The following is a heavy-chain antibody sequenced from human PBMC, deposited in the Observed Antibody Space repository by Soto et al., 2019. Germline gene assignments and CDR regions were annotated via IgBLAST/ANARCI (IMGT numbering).Heavy chain of an antibody. CDR3: ARDRRPTIYNGLDA. CDR1: GFAFSTYW. CDR2: IKQDGSET. J-gene: IGHJ6*02. V-gene: IGHV3-7*05. Sequence: GGSLRLSCAASGFAFSTYWMSWVRQAPGKGLEWVANIKQDGSETYYVDFVKGRFAISRDNAKNSVYLQMNNLRAQDTAVYYCARDRRPTIYNGLDAWGQGTTVTVSS.